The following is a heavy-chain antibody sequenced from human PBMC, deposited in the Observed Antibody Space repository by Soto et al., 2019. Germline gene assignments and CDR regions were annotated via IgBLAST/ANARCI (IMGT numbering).Heavy chain of an antibody. D-gene: IGHD3-10*01. V-gene: IGHV3-15*07. CDR3: TTINPLMVRGVIMPGDDFDY. J-gene: IGHJ4*02. Sequence: GGSLRLSCAASGFTFSNAWMNWVRQAPGKGLEWVGRIKSKTDGGTTDYAAPVKGRFTISRDDSKNTLYLQMNSLKTEDTAVYYCTTINPLMVRGVIMPGDDFDYWGQGTLVTVSS. CDR1: GFTFSNAW. CDR2: IKSKTDGGTT.